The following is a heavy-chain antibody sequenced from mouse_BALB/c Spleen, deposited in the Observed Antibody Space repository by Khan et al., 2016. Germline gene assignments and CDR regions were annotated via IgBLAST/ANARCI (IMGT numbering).Heavy chain of an antibody. J-gene: IGHJ2*01. D-gene: IGHD1-1*01. CDR2: ISDGGSYT. Sequence: EVELVESGGGLVKPGGSLKLSCAASGFTFSDYYMYWVRQTPEKRLEWVATISDGGSYTYYPDSVKGRFTISRDNAKNNLYLQMSSLKSEDTAMYYCARDYYGSFDSWGQGTTLTVSS. CDR1: GFTFSDYY. V-gene: IGHV5-4*02. CDR3: ARDYYGSFDS.